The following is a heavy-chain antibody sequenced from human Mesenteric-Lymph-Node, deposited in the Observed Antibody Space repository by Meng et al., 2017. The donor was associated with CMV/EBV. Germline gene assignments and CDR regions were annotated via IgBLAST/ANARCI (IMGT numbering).Heavy chain of an antibody. Sequence: GGSLRLSCAASGFTFSNYWMTWVRQAPGKGLEWVANINQNGGKKYYVDSVKGRFTISRDNAKKSVYLQMNSLRVEDTALYYCVGGGLQYFDYWGQGTLVTVSS. D-gene: IGHD4-23*01. CDR3: VGGGLQYFDY. V-gene: IGHV3-7*01. J-gene: IGHJ4*02. CDR2: INQNGGKK. CDR1: GFTFSNYW.